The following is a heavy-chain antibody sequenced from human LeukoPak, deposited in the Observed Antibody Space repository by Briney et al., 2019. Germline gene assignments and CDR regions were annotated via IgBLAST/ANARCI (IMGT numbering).Heavy chain of an antibody. CDR1: GYTFTSYA. Sequence: GASVKVSCKASGYTFTSYAMHWVRQAPGQRLEWMGWINAGNGNTKYSQKFQGRVTITRDTSASTAYMELSSLRSEDTAVYYCAFHPPPGEGYAFDIWGQGTMVTVSS. J-gene: IGHJ3*02. CDR3: AFHPPPGEGYAFDI. V-gene: IGHV1-3*01. D-gene: IGHD3-16*01. CDR2: INAGNGNT.